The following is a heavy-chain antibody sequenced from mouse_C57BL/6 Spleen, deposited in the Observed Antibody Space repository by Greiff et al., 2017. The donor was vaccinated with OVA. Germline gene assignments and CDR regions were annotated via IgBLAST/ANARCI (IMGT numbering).Heavy chain of an antibody. CDR1: GFTFSSYA. J-gene: IGHJ2*01. V-gene: IGHV5-4*03. CDR3: ARVIYDGYLYYFDY. D-gene: IGHD2-3*01. CDR2: ISDGGSYT. Sequence: EVKLMESGGGLVKPGGSLKLSCAASGFTFSSYAMSWVRQTPEKRLEWVATISDGGSYTYYPDNVKGRFTISRDNAKNNLYLQMSHLKSEDTAMYYCARVIYDGYLYYFDYWGQGTTLTVSS.